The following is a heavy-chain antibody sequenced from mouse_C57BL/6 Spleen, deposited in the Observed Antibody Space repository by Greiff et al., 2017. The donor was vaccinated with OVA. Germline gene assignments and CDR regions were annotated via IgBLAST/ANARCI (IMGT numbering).Heavy chain of an antibody. D-gene: IGHD6-1*01. Sequence: EVKLVESEGGLVQPGSSMKLSCTASGFTFSDYYMAWVRQVPEKGLEWVANINYDGSSTYYLDSLKSRFIISRDNAKNILYLQMSSLKSEDTATYYCARDRGGAPTERWYFDVWGTGTTVTVSS. J-gene: IGHJ1*03. V-gene: IGHV5-16*01. CDR3: ARDRGGAPTERWYFDV. CDR2: INYDGSST. CDR1: GFTFSDYY.